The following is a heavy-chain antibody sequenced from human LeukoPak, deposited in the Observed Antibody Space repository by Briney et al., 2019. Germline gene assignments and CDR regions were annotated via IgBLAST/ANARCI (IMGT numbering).Heavy chain of an antibody. D-gene: IGHD3-9*01. J-gene: IGHJ4*02. V-gene: IGHV3-23*01. CDR3: AKGLTNLGDD. Sequence: GGSLRLSCAASGFIFTNYAMYWVRQAPGKGLEWVSGLSGSGSSAYYADSVKGRFTISRDNSKNTLYLQMNSLRPEDTAVYYCAKGLTNLGDDWGQGTLVTVSS. CDR1: GFIFTNYA. CDR2: LSGSGSSA.